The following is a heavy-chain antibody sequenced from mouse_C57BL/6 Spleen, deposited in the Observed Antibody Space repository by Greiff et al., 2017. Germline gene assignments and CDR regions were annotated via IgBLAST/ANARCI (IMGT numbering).Heavy chain of an antibody. Sequence: EVQVVQSGGDLAKPGGSLKLSCAASGFTFSSYGMSWVRQTPDKRLEWVVNISSGGSYTYYPDSVKGRFTISRDNAKNTLYLQMSSLRSEDTAMYYCARPCSGAYDFDYWGKGTTLTVSS. D-gene: IGHD6-1*01. CDR3: ARPCSGAYDFDY. CDR2: ISSGGSYT. V-gene: IGHV5-6*01. J-gene: IGHJ2*01. CDR1: GFTFSSYG.